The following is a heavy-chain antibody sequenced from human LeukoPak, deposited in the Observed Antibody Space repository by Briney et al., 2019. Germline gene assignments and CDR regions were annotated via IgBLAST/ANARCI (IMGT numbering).Heavy chain of an antibody. D-gene: IGHD3-10*01. Sequence: SETLSLTCAVYGASFHNYYWTWIRQPPGKRLEWLGEIGHSGSTNYNPSLNSRVTVSLDTSKNQFSLRLTSVTAADTAVYYCARSGTYQYSSAYDYWGQGTLVTVSS. V-gene: IGHV4-34*01. CDR1: GASFHNYY. CDR2: IGHSGST. J-gene: IGHJ4*01. CDR3: ARSGTYQYSSAYDY.